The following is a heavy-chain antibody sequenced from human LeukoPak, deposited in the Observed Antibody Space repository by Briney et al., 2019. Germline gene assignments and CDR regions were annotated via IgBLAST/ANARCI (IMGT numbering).Heavy chain of an antibody. CDR3: ARDGYCSSTSCYWDY. J-gene: IGHJ4*02. CDR2: INHSGST. V-gene: IGHV4-34*01. CDR1: GGSFSGYY. D-gene: IGHD2-2*01. Sequence: SETLSLTCAVYGGSFSGYYWSWIRQPPGKGLEWIGEINHSGSTNYNPSLKSRVTISVDTSKNQFSLKLSSVTAADTAVYYCARDGYCSSTSCYWDYWGQGTLVTVSS.